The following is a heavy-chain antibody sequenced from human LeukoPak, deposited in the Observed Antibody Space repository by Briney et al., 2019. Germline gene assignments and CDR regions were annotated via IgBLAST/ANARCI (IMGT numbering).Heavy chain of an antibody. CDR1: GFTFSSYA. Sequence: AGGSLRLSCAASGFTFSSYAMSWVRQAPGKGLEWVSAISSSAISTYYADSVKGRFTISRGNSKNTLYLQMNSLRAEDTAVYYCARDRGGGYDSSGIDYWGQGTLVTVSS. D-gene: IGHD3-22*01. J-gene: IGHJ4*02. CDR3: ARDRGGGYDSSGIDY. CDR2: ISSSAIST. V-gene: IGHV3-23*01.